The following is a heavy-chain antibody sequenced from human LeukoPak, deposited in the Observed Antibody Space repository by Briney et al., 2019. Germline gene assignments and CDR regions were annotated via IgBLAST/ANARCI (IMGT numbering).Heavy chain of an antibody. Sequence: GGSLRLSCAASGFTFSSYWMSWVRQAPGKGLEWVSVIYSGGSTYYADSVKGRFTISRDNSKNTLYLQMNSLRAEDTAVYYCARDGGDRKTGGLLGYWGQGTLVTVSS. V-gene: IGHV3-66*01. J-gene: IGHJ4*02. CDR3: ARDGGDRKTGGLLGY. CDR2: IYSGGST. D-gene: IGHD7-27*01. CDR1: GFTFSSYW.